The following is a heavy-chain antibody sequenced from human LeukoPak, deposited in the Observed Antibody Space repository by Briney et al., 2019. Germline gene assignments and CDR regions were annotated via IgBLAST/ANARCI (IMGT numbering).Heavy chain of an antibody. J-gene: IGHJ4*02. CDR1: GFTFSSYA. Sequence: AGGSLRLSCAASGFTFSSYAMHWVRQAPGKGLEWVAVISFDGSNKYYADSVKGRFTISRDNSKNTLYLQMNSLRAEDTAVYYCANNRYSTNYFDYWGQGTLVTVSS. V-gene: IGHV3-30-3*01. CDR2: ISFDGSNK. D-gene: IGHD6-13*01. CDR3: ANNRYSTNYFDY.